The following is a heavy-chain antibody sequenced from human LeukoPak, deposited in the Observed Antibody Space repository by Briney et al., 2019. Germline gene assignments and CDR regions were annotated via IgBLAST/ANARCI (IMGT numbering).Heavy chain of an antibody. CDR2: INPSGGST. V-gene: IGHV1-46*01. CDR1: GYTFTNYY. D-gene: IGHD5-12*01. CDR3: ARYRDGYNDPLLDY. J-gene: IGHJ4*02. Sequence: ASGTVSCKASGYTFTNYYMHWVRQAPGQGGEWMGIINPSGGSTSYAQKFQGRVTMTRDTSTSTVYMELSSLRSEDTAVYYCARYRDGYNDPLLDYWGQGTLVTVSS.